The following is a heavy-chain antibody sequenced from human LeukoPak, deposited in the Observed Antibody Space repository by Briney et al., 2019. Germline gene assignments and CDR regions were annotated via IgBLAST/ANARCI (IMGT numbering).Heavy chain of an antibody. CDR3: AREMDEDGSGSPDY. J-gene: IGHJ4*02. V-gene: IGHV1-18*01. CDR1: GYTFTSYG. CDR2: ISAYNGNT. Sequence: ASVKVSCKASGYTFTSYGISWVRQAPGQGLEWMGLISAYNGNTNYAQKLQGRVTMTTDTSTSTAYMELRSLRSDDTAVYYCAREMDEDGSGSPDYWGQGTRVTVSS. D-gene: IGHD3-10*01.